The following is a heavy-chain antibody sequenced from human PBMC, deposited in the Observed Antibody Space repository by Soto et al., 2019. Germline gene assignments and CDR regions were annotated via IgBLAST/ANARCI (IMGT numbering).Heavy chain of an antibody. CDR2: ISDDGSTA. CDR3: ARGPRVSSTGMGAN. J-gene: IGHJ4*02. V-gene: IGHV3-74*01. D-gene: IGHD1-1*01. CDR1: AFTFSAYW. Sequence: GVSLRRSCAASAFTFSAYWMHWVRQVTGKGLTWVSRISDDGSTATYADSVKGRFVISRDNAKNSLYLEMNTLRVDDSGLYYCARGPRVSSTGMGANWGRGTLVTVSS.